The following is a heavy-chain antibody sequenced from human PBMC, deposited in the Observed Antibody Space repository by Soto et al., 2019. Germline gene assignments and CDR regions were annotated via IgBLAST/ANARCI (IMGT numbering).Heavy chain of an antibody. V-gene: IGHV4-31*03. CDR2: IYYSGST. CDR1: GGSISSGGYY. J-gene: IGHJ5*02. Sequence: SSETLSLTCTVSGGSISSGGYYWSWIRQHPGKGLEWIGYIYYSGSTYYNPSLKSRVTISVDTSKNQFSLKLSSVTAADTAVYYCARGLVGAILNWFDPWGQGTLVTVSS. D-gene: IGHD1-26*01. CDR3: ARGLVGAILNWFDP.